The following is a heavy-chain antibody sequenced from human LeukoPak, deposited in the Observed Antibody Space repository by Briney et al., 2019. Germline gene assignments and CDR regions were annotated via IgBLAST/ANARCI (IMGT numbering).Heavy chain of an antibody. CDR3: ARVGYEYSSSSGVDY. D-gene: IGHD6-6*01. J-gene: IGHJ4*02. V-gene: IGHV3-33*08. CDR1: GFTFDDYA. CDR2: IWYDGSNK. Sequence: GGSLRLSCAASGFTFDDYAMHWVRQAPGKGLEWVAVIWYDGSNKYYADSVKGRFTISRDNSKNTLYLQMNSLRAEDTAVYYCARVGYEYSSSSGVDYWGQGTLVTVSS.